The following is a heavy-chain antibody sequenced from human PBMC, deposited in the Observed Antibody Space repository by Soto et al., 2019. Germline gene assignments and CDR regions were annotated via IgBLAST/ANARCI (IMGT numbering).Heavy chain of an antibody. D-gene: IGHD6-6*01. V-gene: IGHV3-48*02. J-gene: IGHJ3*02. CDR3: ARDGIAARQGAFDI. CDR2: ISSSSSTI. CDR1: GFTFSSYS. Sequence: GSLRLSCAASGFTFSSYSMNWVRQAPGKGLEWVSYISSSSSTIYYADSVKGRFTISRDNAKNSLYLQMHSLRDEDTAVYYCARDGIAARQGAFDIWGQGTMVTVSS.